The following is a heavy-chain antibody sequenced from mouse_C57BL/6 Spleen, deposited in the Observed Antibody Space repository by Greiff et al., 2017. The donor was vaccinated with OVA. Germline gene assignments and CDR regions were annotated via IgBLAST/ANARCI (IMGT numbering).Heavy chain of an antibody. J-gene: IGHJ2*01. CDR2: IDPANGNT. D-gene: IGHD4-1*01. CDR3: GTGTDFDY. Sequence: VQLKESVAELVRPGASVKLSCTASGFNIKNTYMHWVKQRPEQGLEWIGRIDPANGNTKYAPKFQGKAPITADKSSNTAYLQLSSLTSEDTAIYSCGTGTDFDYWGQGTTLTVSS. V-gene: IGHV14-3*01. CDR1: GFNIKNTY.